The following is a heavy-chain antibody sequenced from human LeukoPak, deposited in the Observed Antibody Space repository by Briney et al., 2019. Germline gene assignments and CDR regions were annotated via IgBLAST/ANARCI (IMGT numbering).Heavy chain of an antibody. CDR2: MNPNSGNT. V-gene: IGHV1-8*01. Sequence: AASVKVSCKASGYTFTSYDINWVRQATGQGLEWMGWMNPNSGNTGYAQKFQGRVTMTRNTSKSTAYMELSSLRSEDTAVYYCARAKVRIAAAGTVYYFDYWGQGTLVTVSS. CDR1: GYTFTSYD. D-gene: IGHD6-13*01. CDR3: ARAKVRIAAAGTVYYFDY. J-gene: IGHJ4*02.